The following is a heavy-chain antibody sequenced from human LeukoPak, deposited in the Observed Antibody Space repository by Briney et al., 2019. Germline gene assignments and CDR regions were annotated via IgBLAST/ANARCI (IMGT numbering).Heavy chain of an antibody. J-gene: IGHJ5*02. CDR1: ADSVSSSSDA. CDR2: TYYRSKWYN. D-gene: IGHD6-13*01. Sequence: SQTLSLTCAISADSVSSSSDAWNWIRQSPSRGLEWLGRTYYRSKWYNDYAVSVKSRITINPDTSKNQFSLQLNSVTPEDTGVYYCARDLFGFEGSCVRIAASGSNGFEPWGQGTLVTVSS. V-gene: IGHV6-1*01. CDR3: ARDLFGFEGSCVRIAASGSNGFEP.